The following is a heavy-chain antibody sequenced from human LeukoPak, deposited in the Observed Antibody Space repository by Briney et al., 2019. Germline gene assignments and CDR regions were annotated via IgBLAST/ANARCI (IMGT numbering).Heavy chain of an antibody. Sequence: GGSLRLSCAASGFTFSSYGMHWVRQAPGKGLEWVAVIWYDGSNKYYADSVKGRFTISRDNSKNTLYLQMNSLRSDDTAVYYCARDPGGNWEHTAMVWDYWGQGTLVTVSS. CDR1: GFTFSSYG. V-gene: IGHV3-33*01. CDR2: IWYDGSNK. D-gene: IGHD5-18*01. J-gene: IGHJ4*02. CDR3: ARDPGGNWEHTAMVWDY.